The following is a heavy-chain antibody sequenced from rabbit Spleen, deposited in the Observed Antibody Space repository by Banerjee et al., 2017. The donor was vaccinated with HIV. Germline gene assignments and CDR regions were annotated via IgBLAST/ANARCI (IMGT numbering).Heavy chain of an antibody. J-gene: IGHJ4*01. D-gene: IGHD1-1*01. V-gene: IGHV1S39*01. Sequence: QEQLTETGGGLVQPGGSLTLSCKASGIDFNSGGVSWVRQAPGKGLEWIGYIDPVFGSTYDATWVNGRFTISTTSSTTVTLQMTSLTAAATASYCCARDLTGVIGWNFNLWGPGTLVTVS. CDR2: IDPVFGST. CDR1: GIDFNSGG. CDR3: ARDLTGVIGWNFNL.